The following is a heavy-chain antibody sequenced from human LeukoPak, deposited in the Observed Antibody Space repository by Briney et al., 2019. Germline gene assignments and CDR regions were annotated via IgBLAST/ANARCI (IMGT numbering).Heavy chain of an antibody. J-gene: IGHJ4*02. V-gene: IGHV4-39*01. CDR3: ARPEKDITITFGGVIVT. CDR2: IYYSGST. Sequence: SETLSLTCTVSGGSISSSSYYWGWIRQPPGKGLEWIGSIYYSGSTYYNPSLKSRVTISVDTSKNQFSLKLSSVTAADTAVYYCARPEKDITITFGGVIVTWGQGTLVTVSS. D-gene: IGHD3-16*02. CDR1: GGSISSSSYY.